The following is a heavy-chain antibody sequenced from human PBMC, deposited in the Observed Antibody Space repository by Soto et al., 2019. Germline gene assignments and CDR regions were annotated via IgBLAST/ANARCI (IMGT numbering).Heavy chain of an antibody. CDR1: GYTFTSSV. Sequence: ASVKVSCKPSGYTFTSSVISWVRQAPGQGLEWMGWISGYNGNTNYAQKFRGRVTMTTDTSTTTAYMEVRSLRSDDTAVYYCARAPGYCNSTICYIDTFDIWGQGTMVTVSS. CDR3: ARAPGYCNSTICYIDTFDI. J-gene: IGHJ3*02. V-gene: IGHV1-18*01. D-gene: IGHD2-2*02. CDR2: ISGYNGNT.